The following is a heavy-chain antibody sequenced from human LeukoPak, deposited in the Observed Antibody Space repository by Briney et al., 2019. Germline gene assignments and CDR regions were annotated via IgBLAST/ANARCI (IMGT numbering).Heavy chain of an antibody. CDR1: GFTFSSDA. D-gene: IGHD3-3*01. J-gene: IGHJ5*02. Sequence: PGGSLRLSCAASGFTFSSDAMSFLRQAPGKGLEWVTGIAYDGSRKHYADSVKGRFTISRDNSRNTMDLQMNSLRVEDTAVYHCTRYDSSRFDPWGQGTLVIVSA. V-gene: IGHV3-30*03. CDR3: TRYDSSRFDP. CDR2: IAYDGSRK.